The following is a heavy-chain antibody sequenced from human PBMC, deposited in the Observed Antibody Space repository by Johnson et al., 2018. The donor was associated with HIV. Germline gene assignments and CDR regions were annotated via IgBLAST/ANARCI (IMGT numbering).Heavy chain of an antibody. CDR3: AKSTNRKLGIGNDAFDI. CDR1: GFTFDDYA. Sequence: QLVESGGGLVQPGRSLRLSCAASGFTFDDYAMHWVRQAPGKVLEWVSGISWNSGSIGYADSVKGRFTISRDNAKNSLYLQMNSLRADDTALYYCAKSTNRKLGIGNDAFDIWGQGTMVTVSS. D-gene: IGHD7-27*01. V-gene: IGHV3-9*01. J-gene: IGHJ3*02. CDR2: ISWNSGSI.